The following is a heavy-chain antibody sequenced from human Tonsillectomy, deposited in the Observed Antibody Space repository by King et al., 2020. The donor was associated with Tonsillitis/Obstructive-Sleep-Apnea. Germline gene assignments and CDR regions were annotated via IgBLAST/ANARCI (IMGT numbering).Heavy chain of an antibody. CDR3: AHEPSPPTLFGP. CDR1: GFSLSTSGVG. CDR2: IYWDDDE. Sequence: TLKESGPTLVNPTQTLTLTCTFSGFSLSTSGVGVGWIRQPPGKALEWLPLIYWDDDERYSPSLKTRLTIPKDTSKNQVVLTMTNMDPVDTATYYCAHEPSPPTLFGPWGQGTLVTVSS. V-gene: IGHV2-5*02. J-gene: IGHJ5*02. D-gene: IGHD1-14*01.